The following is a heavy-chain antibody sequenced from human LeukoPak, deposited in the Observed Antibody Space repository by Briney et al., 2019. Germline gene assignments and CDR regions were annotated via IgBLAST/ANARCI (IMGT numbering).Heavy chain of an antibody. D-gene: IGHD3-10*01. CDR3: ARILWFGELYYFDY. Sequence: SETLSLTCAVSGGSISSGDYSWNWIRQPPGKGLEWIGYIYHTGNTFYNPSLKSRVTMSVDTSKNQFSLKLSSVTSADTAVYYCARILWFGELYYFDYWGQGTLVTVSS. CDR1: GGSISSGDYS. J-gene: IGHJ4*02. CDR2: IYHTGNT. V-gene: IGHV4-30-2*01.